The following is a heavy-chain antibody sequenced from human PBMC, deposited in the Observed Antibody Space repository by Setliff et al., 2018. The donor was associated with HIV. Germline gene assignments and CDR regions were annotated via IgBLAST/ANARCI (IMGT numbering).Heavy chain of an antibody. V-gene: IGHV4-59*11. CDR1: GASISGHY. CDR3: ARVSYYGSFYYDYYMDV. J-gene: IGHJ6*03. D-gene: IGHD3-10*01. CDR2: VYYNGIT. Sequence: PSETLSLTCTVSGASISGHYWTWIRQPPGKGLEWIGYVYYNGITNHNPTLKSRVTISLDTSISQFSLKLSSLTAADTAVYYCARVSYYGSFYYDYYMDVWGKGTTVTVSS.